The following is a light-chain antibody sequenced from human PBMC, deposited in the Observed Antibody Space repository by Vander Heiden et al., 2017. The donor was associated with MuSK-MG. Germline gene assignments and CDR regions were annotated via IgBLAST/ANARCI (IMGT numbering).Light chain of an antibody. CDR3: QQYYSIPLT. J-gene: IGKJ4*01. Sequence: EIVMTQSPDSLTVSLGERATINCKSSQSVLYSSNNKNYLAWYQQKPGQPPKLLLYWASTRESGVPDRFSGSGSGTDFTLTISSLQAEDVAVYYCQQYYSIPLTFGGGTKVEIK. V-gene: IGKV4-1*01. CDR1: QSVLYSSNNKNY. CDR2: WAS.